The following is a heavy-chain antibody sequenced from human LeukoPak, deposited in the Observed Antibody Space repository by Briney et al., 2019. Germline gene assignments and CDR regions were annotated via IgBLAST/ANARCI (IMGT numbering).Heavy chain of an antibody. V-gene: IGHV3-9*01. CDR2: ISWNSGSI. CDR3: AKAQQQLLPPMFDP. CDR1: GFTFDDYA. D-gene: IGHD6-13*01. Sequence: PGRSLRLSCAASGFTFDDYAMHWVRQAPGKGLEWVSGISWNSGSIGYADSVKGRFTISRDNARNSLYLQMNSLRAEDTALYYCAKAQQQLLPPMFDPWGQGTLVTVSS. J-gene: IGHJ5*02.